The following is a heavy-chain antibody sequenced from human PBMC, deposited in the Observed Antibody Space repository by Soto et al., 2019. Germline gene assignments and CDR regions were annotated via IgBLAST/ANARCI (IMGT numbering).Heavy chain of an antibody. Sequence: TGALFSIYIASVLRTWIRQPPGKGLEWIGNIHYSGSTNYSPSLKSRVIISVDTSENQSSLKLSSVTTADTACDYCTGGGAGHPVADWGQVALLTVS. J-gene: IGHJ4*02. D-gene: IGHD6-13*01. CDR1: SIYIASVL. CDR2: IHYSGST. V-gene: IGHV4-59*01. CDR3: TGGGAGHPVAD.